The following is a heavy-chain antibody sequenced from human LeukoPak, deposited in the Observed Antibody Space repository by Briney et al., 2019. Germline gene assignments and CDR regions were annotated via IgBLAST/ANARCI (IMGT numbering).Heavy chain of an antibody. CDR2: INGDGSST. D-gene: IGHD2-21*02. J-gene: IGHJ4*02. Sequence: GGSLRLSCAASGLTFSSSWMHWVRQAPGNGLVWVSRINGDGSSTSYADSVKGRFTISRDNAKNTLYLQMSSLRAEDTAVYYCATSFSAGDGYWGQGALVTVSS. CDR3: ATSFSAGDGY. V-gene: IGHV3-74*01. CDR1: GLTFSSSW.